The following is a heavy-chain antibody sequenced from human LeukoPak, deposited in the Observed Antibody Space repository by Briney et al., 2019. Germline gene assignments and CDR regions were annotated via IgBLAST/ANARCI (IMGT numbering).Heavy chain of an antibody. Sequence: PGGSLRLSCAASGFTFSSYSMNWVRQAPGKGLEWVSSISSSSSYIYYADSVKGRFTISRDNAKNSLYLQMNSLRAEDTAVYYCARDKASPDYFLSPKEYSMDVWGQGTTVTVSS. CDR1: GFTFSSYS. V-gene: IGHV3-21*01. CDR2: ISSSSSYI. J-gene: IGHJ6*02. CDR3: ARDKASPDYFLSPKEYSMDV. D-gene: IGHD2/OR15-2a*01.